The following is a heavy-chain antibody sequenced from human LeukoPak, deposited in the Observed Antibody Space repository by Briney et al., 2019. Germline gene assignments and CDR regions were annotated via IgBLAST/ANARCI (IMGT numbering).Heavy chain of an antibody. CDR1: GYTFTGYY. V-gene: IGHV1-2*02. CDR3: ARVWELLRGSSDLDY. J-gene: IGHJ4*02. Sequence: ASVKVSCKASGYTFTGYYMHWVRQAPGQGLEWMGWINPNSGGTNYAQKFQGRVTMTRDTSISTAYMELSRLRSDDTAVYYCARVWELLRGSSDLDYWGQGTLVTVSS. D-gene: IGHD1-26*01. CDR2: INPNSGGT.